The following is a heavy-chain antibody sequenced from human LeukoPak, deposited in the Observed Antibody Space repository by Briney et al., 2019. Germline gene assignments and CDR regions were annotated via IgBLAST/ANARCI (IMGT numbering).Heavy chain of an antibody. J-gene: IGHJ6*02. CDR1: SGSISSSTW. CDR3: ARSENIVVVPAAYYYYYYGMDV. V-gene: IGHV4-4*02. D-gene: IGHD2-2*01. CDR2: INHSGST. Sequence: PSETLSLTCAVSSGSISSSTWWSWVRQPPGKGLEWIGEINHSGSTHYAPSLKSRVTISVDTSDNQFSLKLSSVTAADTAVYYCARSENIVVVPAAYYYYYYGMDVWGQGTTVTVSS.